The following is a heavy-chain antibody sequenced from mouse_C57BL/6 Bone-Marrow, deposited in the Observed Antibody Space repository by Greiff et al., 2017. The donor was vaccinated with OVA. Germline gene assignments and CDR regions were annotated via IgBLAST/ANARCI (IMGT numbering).Heavy chain of an antibody. J-gene: IGHJ4*01. D-gene: IGHD2-5*01. Sequence: VKLMESGPGLVQPSQSLSITCTVSGFSLTSYGVHWVRQSPGKGLEWLGVIWSGGSTDYNAAFISRLSISKDNSKSQVFFKMNSLQADDTAIYYCARLYYSNRYYAMDYWGQGTSVTVSS. CDR1: GFSLTSYG. CDR3: ARLYYSNRYYAMDY. CDR2: IWSGGST. V-gene: IGHV2-2*01.